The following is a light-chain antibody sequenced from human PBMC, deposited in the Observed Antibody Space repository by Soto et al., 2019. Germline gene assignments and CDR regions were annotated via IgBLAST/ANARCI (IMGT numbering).Light chain of an antibody. Sequence: EIVMTQSPDTVYVSPGERATLSCRASQSVRSNLAWYQHKTGQAPRLLIYDGSTRALGIPARFSGSESGTEFTLTISSLQSEDFAVYFCQQYDDWPITFGQGTRLEIK. CDR1: QSVRSN. CDR3: QQYDDWPIT. V-gene: IGKV3-15*01. J-gene: IGKJ5*01. CDR2: DGS.